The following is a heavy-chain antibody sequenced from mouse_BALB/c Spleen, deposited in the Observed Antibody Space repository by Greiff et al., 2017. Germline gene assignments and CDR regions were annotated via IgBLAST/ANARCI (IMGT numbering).Heavy chain of an antibody. CDR3: ARYYGSSYWYFDV. Sequence: DVQLVESGPGLVKPSQSLSLTCTVTGYSITSDYAWNWLRQFPGNKLEWMGYISYSGSTSYNPSLKSRISITRDTSKNQFFLQLNSVTTEDTATYYCARYYGSSYWYFDVWGAGTTVTVSS. CDR2: ISYSGST. V-gene: IGHV3-2*02. J-gene: IGHJ1*01. D-gene: IGHD1-1*01. CDR1: GYSITSDYA.